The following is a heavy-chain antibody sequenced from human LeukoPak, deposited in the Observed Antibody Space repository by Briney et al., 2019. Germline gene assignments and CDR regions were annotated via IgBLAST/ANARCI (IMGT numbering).Heavy chain of an antibody. CDR1: GYTFTSYG. CDR2: ISAYNGNT. CDR3: ARAPTNYYDSSVYESQH. Sequence: ASVKVSCKASGYTFTSYGISWVRQAPGQGLEWMGWISAYNGNTNYAQKLQGRVTMTTDTSTSTAYMELRSLRSDDTAVYYCARAPTNYYDSSVYESQHGGQATLVTVPS. J-gene: IGHJ1*01. V-gene: IGHV1-18*01. D-gene: IGHD3-22*01.